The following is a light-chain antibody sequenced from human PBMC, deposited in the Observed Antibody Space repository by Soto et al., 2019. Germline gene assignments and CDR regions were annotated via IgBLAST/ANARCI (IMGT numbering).Light chain of an antibody. J-gene: IGLJ2*01. V-gene: IGLV1-40*01. Sequence: QSVLTQPPSVSGAPGQRVTISCTGSSSDIGAGYDVHWYQHLPGTAPKLLIYGNNHRPSGVPDRFSGSKSGTSASLAITGLQAEDEADYYCQSYDSSLSGRVVFGGGTKLTVL. CDR3: QSYDSSLSGRVV. CDR2: GNN. CDR1: SSDIGAGYD.